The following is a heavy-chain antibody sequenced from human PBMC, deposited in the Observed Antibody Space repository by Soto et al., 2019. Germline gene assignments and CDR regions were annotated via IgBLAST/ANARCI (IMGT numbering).Heavy chain of an antibody. CDR1: GFTFSSYS. J-gene: IGHJ3*02. CDR2: ISSRSRTI. Sequence: GGSLRLSCAASGFTFSSYSMNWVRQAPGKGLEWVSYISSRSRTIYYADSVKGRFTISRDNAKNSLYLQMNSLGDANTAVYYCARDPGSGSHFQALDIWAQETMVTASS. V-gene: IGHV3-48*02. CDR3: ARDPGSGSHFQALDI. D-gene: IGHD1-26*01.